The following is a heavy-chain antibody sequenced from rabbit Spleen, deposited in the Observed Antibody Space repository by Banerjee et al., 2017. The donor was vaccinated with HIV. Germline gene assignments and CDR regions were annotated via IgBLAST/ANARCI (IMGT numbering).Heavy chain of an antibody. V-gene: IGHV1S45*01. CDR3: ARDLAGVIGWNFGW. Sequence: QEQLEESGGDLVKPGASLALTCKASGFSLSSSYWMCWVRQAPEKGLEWIGCIKTGSGDAAYTSWAKGRFTISKTSSTTVDLKMTSLTAADTATYFCARDLAGVIGWNFGWWGPGTLVTVS. CDR1: GFSLSSSYW. J-gene: IGHJ4*01. D-gene: IGHD4-1*01. CDR2: IKTGSGDA.